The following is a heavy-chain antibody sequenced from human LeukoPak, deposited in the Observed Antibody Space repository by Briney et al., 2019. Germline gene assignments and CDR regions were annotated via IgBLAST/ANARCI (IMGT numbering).Heavy chain of an antibody. J-gene: IGHJ3*02. V-gene: IGHV3-23*05. Sequence: GGSLRLSCEASGFTFSAYAMTWVRQAPGKGLEWVSSIGSDNKPHYSESVKGRFAISRDNSKSTVYLQMNSLRVEDTAVYYCARGRRWDLLVSLIDASDIWGQGTMVTVSS. CDR2: IGSDNKP. CDR1: GFTFSAYA. CDR3: ARGRRWDLLVSLIDASDI. D-gene: IGHD1-26*01.